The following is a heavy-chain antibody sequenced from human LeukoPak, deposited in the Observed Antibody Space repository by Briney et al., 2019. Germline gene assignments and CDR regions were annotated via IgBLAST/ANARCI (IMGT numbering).Heavy chain of an antibody. V-gene: IGHV3-21*01. J-gene: IGHJ4*02. CDR1: GFTFSSYG. D-gene: IGHD1-1*01. CDR3: ARDVQIDY. Sequence: GRSLRLSCAASGFTFSSYGMNWVRQAPGKGLEWVSSIRSSGSYIYYADSVKGRFTISRDNAENSLYLQMNSLRAEDTAVYYCARDVQIDYWGQGTLVTVSS. CDR2: IRSSGSYI.